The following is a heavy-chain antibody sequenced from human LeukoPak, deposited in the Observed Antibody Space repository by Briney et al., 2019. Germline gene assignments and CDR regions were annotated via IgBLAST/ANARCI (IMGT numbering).Heavy chain of an antibody. V-gene: IGHV3-33*01. Sequence: GGSLRLSCAASGFNFSNYAMHWVRQVPGKGLEWVAVIWYDGSTKFYANYVKGRFTVSRDNSKNTLYLQMNILRPEDTAIYYCARDSGFGELVTYYFDYWGQGTLATVSS. CDR3: ARDSGFGELVTYYFDY. CDR2: IWYDGSTK. D-gene: IGHD3-10*01. CDR1: GFNFSNYA. J-gene: IGHJ4*02.